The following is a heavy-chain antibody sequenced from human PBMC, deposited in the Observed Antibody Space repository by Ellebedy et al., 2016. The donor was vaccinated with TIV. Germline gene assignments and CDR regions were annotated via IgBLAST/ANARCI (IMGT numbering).Heavy chain of an antibody. V-gene: IGHV1-8*01. CDR1: GYTFTTYD. J-gene: IGHJ4*02. CDR2: MNPTSGNA. D-gene: IGHD3-9*01. CDR3: ARGPTGYIDY. Sequence: ASVKVSCKASGYTFTTYDINWVRQATGQGPEWLGWMNPTSGNARYTQKFQGRVTMTGDTSISTAYLELSSLTSEDTALYYCARGPTGYIDYWGQGTLVTVSS.